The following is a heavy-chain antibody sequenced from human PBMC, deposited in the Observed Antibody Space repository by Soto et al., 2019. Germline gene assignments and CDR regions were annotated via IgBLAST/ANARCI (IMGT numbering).Heavy chain of an antibody. CDR2: INQDGSEK. CDR1: ESTVSRDW. Sequence: EVHLVESGGGLVQTGGSLRLSCAIFESTVSRDWMNWVRQAPGKGLEWVAHINQDGSEKYYVDSVKGRFTISRDNAKKSLYMRMNRLTPADTDMYYCSGGVGDAFWGQGTRVTVSS. CDR3: SGGVGDAF. J-gene: IGHJ4*02. V-gene: IGHV3-7*04. D-gene: IGHD1-26*01.